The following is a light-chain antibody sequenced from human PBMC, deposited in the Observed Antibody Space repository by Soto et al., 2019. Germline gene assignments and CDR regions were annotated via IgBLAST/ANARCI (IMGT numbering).Light chain of an antibody. CDR1: GSDVGGYNY. J-gene: IGLJ2*01. Sequence: QSVLTQPASVSGSPGQSITISCTGTGSDVGGYNYVSWYQQHPGKAPKVMIYDVSNRPSWVSNRFSGSKSGNTASLTISGLQAEDEADYYCSSYTSASTPLVFGGGTKVTVL. CDR2: DVS. V-gene: IGLV2-14*01. CDR3: SSYTSASTPLV.